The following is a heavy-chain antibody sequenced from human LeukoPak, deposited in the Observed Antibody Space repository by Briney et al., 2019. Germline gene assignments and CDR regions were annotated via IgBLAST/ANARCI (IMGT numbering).Heavy chain of an antibody. V-gene: IGHV3-21*01. J-gene: IGHJ4*02. D-gene: IGHD3-3*01. CDR3: ARGLSHYDFWSGYQIPFDF. Sequence: PGGSLRLSCAASGFTFSSQSMNWVRQAPGKGLEWVSSISSSGSYIYYADSVKGRFTISRDNAKNSLYLQMNSLRAEDTAVYYCARGLSHYDFWSGYQIPFDFWGQGTLVTVSS. CDR1: GFTFSSQS. CDR2: ISSSGSYI.